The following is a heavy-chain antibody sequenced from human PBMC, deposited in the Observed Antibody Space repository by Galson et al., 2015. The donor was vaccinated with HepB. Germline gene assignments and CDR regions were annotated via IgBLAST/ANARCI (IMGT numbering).Heavy chain of an antibody. V-gene: IGHV2-70*01. J-gene: IGHJ6*03. Sequence: PALVKPTQTLTLTCFFSDFSLSTSGMCVSWIRQPPGKALEWLAYIDWDDKKYYNTSLKTRLTISKGNSKNQVVLTMTDMDPVDTATYYCTRTRVTFKNSYFMDVWGKGTTVTVSS. CDR3: TRTRVTFKNSYFMDV. CDR2: IDWDDKK. D-gene: IGHD4-11*01. CDR1: DFSLSTSGMC.